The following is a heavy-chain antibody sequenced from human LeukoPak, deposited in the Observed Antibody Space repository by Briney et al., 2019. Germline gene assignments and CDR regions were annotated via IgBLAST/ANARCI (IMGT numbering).Heavy chain of an antibody. CDR1: GFTFDDYA. D-gene: IGHD1-26*01. J-gene: IGHJ4*02. CDR2: ISWNSGSI. V-gene: IGHV3-9*03. CDR3: ARSRWEPPTFFDY. Sequence: GGSLRLSCAASGFTFDDYAMHWVRHAPGKGLEWVSGISWNSGSIGYAHSVKGRFTISRDNAKNSLYLQMNSLRAEDMALYYCARSRWEPPTFFDYWGQGTLVTVSS.